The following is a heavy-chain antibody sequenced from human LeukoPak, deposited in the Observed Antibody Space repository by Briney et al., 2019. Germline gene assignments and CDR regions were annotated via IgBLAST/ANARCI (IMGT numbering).Heavy chain of an antibody. Sequence: PGGSLRLSCVASGFTFSSYSMNWVRQAPGKWLEWVSYISSSSNTIYYADSVKGRFTISRDNDKNSLYQQMNSLRDEDTAVYYYARDLEVRGVAKCFDHWGQGTLVTVSS. V-gene: IGHV3-48*02. CDR1: GFTFSSYS. CDR3: ARDLEVRGVAKCFDH. D-gene: IGHD3-10*01. CDR2: ISSSSNTI. J-gene: IGHJ5*02.